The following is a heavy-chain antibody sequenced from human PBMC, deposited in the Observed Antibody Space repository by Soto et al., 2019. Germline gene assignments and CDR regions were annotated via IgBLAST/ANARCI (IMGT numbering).Heavy chain of an antibody. Sequence: QVQVVESGGGVVQPGTSLRLSYAASGFTFSNFGMHWVRQAPGKGLEWVAVIWHDGKNKYYADSAKGRFTISRDNSKNTLYLQMNSLRAEDTAVYYCARDPGQDEAMDYWGQGTLVTVSS. CDR2: IWHDGKNK. CDR1: GFTFSNFG. J-gene: IGHJ4*02. V-gene: IGHV3-33*01. CDR3: ARDPGQDEAMDY.